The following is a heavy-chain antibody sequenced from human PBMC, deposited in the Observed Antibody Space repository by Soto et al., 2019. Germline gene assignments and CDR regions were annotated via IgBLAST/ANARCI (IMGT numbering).Heavy chain of an antibody. CDR1: GGSISSYY. J-gene: IGHJ4*02. D-gene: IGHD6-19*01. CDR3: ARQEGSGWGY. V-gene: IGHV4-59*08. CDR2: IYYSGST. Sequence: QVQLQESGPGLVKPSETLSLTCTVSGGSISSYYWSWIRQPPGKGLEWIGYIYYSGSTNYNPSLKSRVTISVDTSKNQFSLKLSSMTAADTAVYYCARQEGSGWGYWGQGTLVTVSS.